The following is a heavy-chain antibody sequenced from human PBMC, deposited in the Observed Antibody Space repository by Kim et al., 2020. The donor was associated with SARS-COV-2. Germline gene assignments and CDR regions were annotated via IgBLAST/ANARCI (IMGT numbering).Heavy chain of an antibody. CDR3: ARAPGVYCSSTSCSYDY. CDR1: GFTFSSYS. D-gene: IGHD2-2*01. J-gene: IGHJ4*02. V-gene: IGHV3-21*01. CDR2: ISSSSSYI. Sequence: GGSLRLSCAXSGFTFSSYSMNWVRQAPGKGLEWVSSISSSSSYIYYADSVKGRFTISRDNAKNSLYLQMNSLRAEDTAVYYCARAPGVYCSSTSCSYDYWGQGTLVTVSS.